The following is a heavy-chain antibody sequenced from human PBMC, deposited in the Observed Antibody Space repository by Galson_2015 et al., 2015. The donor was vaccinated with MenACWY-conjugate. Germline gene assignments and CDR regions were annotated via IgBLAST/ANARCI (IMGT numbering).Heavy chain of an antibody. J-gene: IGHJ3*01. V-gene: IGHV3-23*01. D-gene: IGHD6-13*01. Sequence: SLRLSCAASGFMFTTFAMSWVRQAPGKGLEWVSAISESGGSTYYADSVKGRFTISRDNSKNTLYLQMNSLRPEDTAIYYCAKYSSKYLSGFFDVWGQGTMVTVSS. CDR2: ISESGGST. CDR3: AKYSSKYLSGFFDV. CDR1: GFMFTTFA.